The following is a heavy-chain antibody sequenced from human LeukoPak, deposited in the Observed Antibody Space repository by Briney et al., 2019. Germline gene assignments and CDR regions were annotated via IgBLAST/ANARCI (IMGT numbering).Heavy chain of an antibody. D-gene: IGHD2-2*01. V-gene: IGHV3-21*01. Sequence: GGSLRLSCEASGFTFSSYSMNWVRQAPGKGLEWVSSISSSSSYIYYADSVKGRFTISRDNAKNSLYLQMHSLRAEDTAVYYCASGGYQLLFRDWGQGTLVTVSS. CDR2: ISSSSSYI. CDR1: GFTFSSYS. CDR3: ASGGYQLLFRD. J-gene: IGHJ4*02.